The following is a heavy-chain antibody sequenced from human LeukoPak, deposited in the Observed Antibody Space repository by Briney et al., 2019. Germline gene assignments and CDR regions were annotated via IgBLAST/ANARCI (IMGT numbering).Heavy chain of an antibody. CDR3: ARDYYESSGYYLPDY. CDR2: IKQDGNEK. V-gene: IGHV3-7*01. D-gene: IGHD3-22*01. Sequence: PGGSLRLSCAASGFTFSDYWLSWVRQTPGKGLEWVANIKQDGNEKYYVDSVTGRFTISRDNAKNSLYLQMNSLRAEDTAVYYCARDYYESSGYYLPDYWGQGTLVTVSS. CDR1: GFTFSDYW. J-gene: IGHJ4*02.